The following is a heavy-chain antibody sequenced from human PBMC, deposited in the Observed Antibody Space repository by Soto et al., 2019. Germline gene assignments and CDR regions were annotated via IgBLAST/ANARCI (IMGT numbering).Heavy chain of an antibody. D-gene: IGHD6-25*01. CDR3: ARETGDHDSSGLDY. CDR2: INSDGSTV. Sequence: QVQLVESGGGLAKPGGSLRLSCATSGFTFDDFSMTWIRQAPGKGLEWLSYINSDGSTVYDADFVKGRFTISMDNAKKSLYLQMNSLTAEDTAMYYCARETGDHDSSGLDYWGQGTLVTVSS. V-gene: IGHV3-11*01. CDR1: GFTFDDFS. J-gene: IGHJ4*02.